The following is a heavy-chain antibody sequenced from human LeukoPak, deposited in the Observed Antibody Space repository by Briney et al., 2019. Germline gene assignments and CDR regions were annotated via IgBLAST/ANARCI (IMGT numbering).Heavy chain of an antibody. CDR2: IYYSGST. CDR3: ARVDGSGSYYNVFDP. J-gene: IGHJ5*02. V-gene: IGHV4-30-4*01. Sequence: SETLSLTCTVSGGSISSGDDYWSWIRQPPGKGLEWIGYIYYSGSTYYNPSLKSRVTISVDTSKNQFSLKLSSVTAADTAVYYCARVDGSGSYYNVFDPWGQGTLVTVSS. D-gene: IGHD3-10*01. CDR1: GGSISSGDDY.